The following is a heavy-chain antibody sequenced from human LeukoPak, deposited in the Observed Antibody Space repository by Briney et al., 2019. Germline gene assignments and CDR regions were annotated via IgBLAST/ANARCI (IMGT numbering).Heavy chain of an antibody. D-gene: IGHD2-2*02. V-gene: IGHV3-23*01. J-gene: IGHJ6*02. CDR2: ISGSGXST. Sequence: GXEXXXXISGSGXSTYYADSVKGRFTISRDNSKNTLYLQMNSLRAEDTAVYYCAKDGRDVVVPAAIRVPFMDVWGQGTTVTVSS. CDR3: AKDGRDVVVPAAIRVPFMDV.